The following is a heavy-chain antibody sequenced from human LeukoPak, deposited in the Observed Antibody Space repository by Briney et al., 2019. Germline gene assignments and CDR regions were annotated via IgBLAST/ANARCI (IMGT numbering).Heavy chain of an antibody. Sequence: GGSLRLSCAASGFTFSSYAMSWARQAPGKGLEWVSAISGSGDSTYYADSVKGRFTISRDNSKNTLYLQMNSLRAEDTAVYYCAKDLGGYTNPYYFDYWGQGTLVTVSS. J-gene: IGHJ4*02. V-gene: IGHV3-23*01. D-gene: IGHD5-12*01. CDR1: GFTFSSYA. CDR2: ISGSGDST. CDR3: AKDLGGYTNPYYFDY.